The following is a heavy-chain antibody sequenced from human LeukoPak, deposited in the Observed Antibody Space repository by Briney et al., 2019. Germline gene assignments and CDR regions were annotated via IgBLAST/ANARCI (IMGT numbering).Heavy chain of an antibody. V-gene: IGHV4-34*01. J-gene: IGHJ4*02. Sequence: SETLSLTCAVYGGSFSGYYWSWIRQPPGKGLEWIGEINHSGSTNYNPSLKSRVTISVDTSKNQFSLKLSSVTAADTAVYYCARGSGLRYFDWLSSYDYWGQGTLVTVSS. CDR3: ARGSGLRYFDWLSSYDY. CDR2: INHSGST. CDR1: GGSFSGYY. D-gene: IGHD3-9*01.